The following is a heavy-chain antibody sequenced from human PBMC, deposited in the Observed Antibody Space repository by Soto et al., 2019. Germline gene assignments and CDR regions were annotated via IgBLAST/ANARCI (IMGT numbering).Heavy chain of an antibody. CDR1: GFAVSNNY. V-gene: IGHV3-53*01. CDR3: ARDRSLVARPYNYSGLDV. J-gene: IGHJ6*02. Sequence: GGSLRLSCAASGFAVSNNYMSWVRQAPGKGLEWVSSIYSGFGGSQYYADSVTGRFTISRDSSKNTVYLQMNSLRAEDTAVYYCARDRSLVARPYNYSGLDVWGQGTTVTVSS. CDR2: IYSGFGGSQ. D-gene: IGHD5-12*01.